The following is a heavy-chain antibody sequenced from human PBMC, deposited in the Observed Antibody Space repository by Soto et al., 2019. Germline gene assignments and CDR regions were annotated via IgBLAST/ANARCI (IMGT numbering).Heavy chain of an antibody. CDR3: ARARHNGAVGYFDF. Sequence: GESLKISCSTSGYNFRTFWIGWLRQMPGKGLEWMGLIYPDDSETKYSPSFEGQVTMSSDSYISATYLQWSSLQASDTAIYYCARARHNGAVGYFDFWGQGTLLTVSS. V-gene: IGHV5-51*01. CDR1: GYNFRTFW. D-gene: IGHD2-8*01. J-gene: IGHJ4*02. CDR2: IYPDDSET.